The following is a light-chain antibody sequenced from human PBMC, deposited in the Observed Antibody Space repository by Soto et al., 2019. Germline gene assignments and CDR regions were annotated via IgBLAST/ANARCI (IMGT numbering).Light chain of an antibody. J-gene: IGLJ2*01. Sequence: QSVLTQSPSASASLGASVKLTCTLSSGHSSYAIAWHQQQPEKGPRYLMKLSSDGSHSKGDGIPDRFSGSSSGAERYLTISSLQSQDEADYYCQTWATGIQVFGGGTQLTVL. CDR2: LSSDGSH. CDR1: SGHSSYA. CDR3: QTWATGIQV. V-gene: IGLV4-69*01.